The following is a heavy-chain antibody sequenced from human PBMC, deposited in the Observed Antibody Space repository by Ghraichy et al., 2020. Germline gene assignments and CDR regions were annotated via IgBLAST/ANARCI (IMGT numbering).Heavy chain of an antibody. CDR1: GFTFDDYA. D-gene: IGHD3-22*01. CDR3: AKSVLYYYDSSGYHDAFDI. V-gene: IGHV3-9*01. CDR2: ISWNSGSI. J-gene: IGHJ3*02. Sequence: LSLTCAASGFTFDDYAMHWVRQAPGKGLEWVSGISWNSGSIGYADSVKGRFTISRDNAKNSLYLQMNSLRAEDTALYYCAKSVLYYYDSSGYHDAFDIWGQGTMVTVSS.